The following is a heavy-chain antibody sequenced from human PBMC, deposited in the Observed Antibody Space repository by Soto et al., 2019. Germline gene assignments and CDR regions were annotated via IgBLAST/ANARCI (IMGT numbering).Heavy chain of an antibody. CDR2: ISYDGSNK. D-gene: IGHD3-3*01. J-gene: IGHJ4*02. CDR3: AKDAGMALRFLEWARFDY. CDR1: GFTFSSYG. Sequence: QVQLVESGGGVVQPGRSLRLSCAASGFTFSSYGMHWVRQAPGKGLEWVAVISYDGSNKYYADSVKGRFTISRDNSKNTLYLQMNSLRAEDTAVYYCAKDAGMALRFLEWARFDYWGQGTLVTVSS. V-gene: IGHV3-30*18.